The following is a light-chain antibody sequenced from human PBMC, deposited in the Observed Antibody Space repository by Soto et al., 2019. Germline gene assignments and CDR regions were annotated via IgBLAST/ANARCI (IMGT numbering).Light chain of an antibody. CDR1: QTVSNNY. Sequence: EIVLTQSPDTLSLSPGERATVSCRASQTVSNNYLAWYQQKPGQAPRLLLYGASTRPTGIPDRFSGSGSGTDFTLTISRLEPEDFAVYYCQQYGRSPFTFGPGTKVDIQ. CDR2: GAS. J-gene: IGKJ3*01. V-gene: IGKV3-20*01. CDR3: QQYGRSPFT.